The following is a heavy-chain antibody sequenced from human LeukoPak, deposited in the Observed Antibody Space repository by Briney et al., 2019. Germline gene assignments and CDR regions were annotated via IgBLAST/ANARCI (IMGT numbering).Heavy chain of an antibody. D-gene: IGHD4-23*01. J-gene: IGHJ4*02. CDR1: GYTFIDYY. Sequence: ASVKVSCEASGYTFIDYYIHWVRQAPGQGLEWMGWINPHTGGTNYAQRFQGRVTMTRDTSITTAYMDLSRLRSDDTAVYYCARKPGGDYGGNLDYWGQGTLVTVSS. CDR2: INPHTGGT. CDR3: ARKPGGDYGGNLDY. V-gene: IGHV1-2*02.